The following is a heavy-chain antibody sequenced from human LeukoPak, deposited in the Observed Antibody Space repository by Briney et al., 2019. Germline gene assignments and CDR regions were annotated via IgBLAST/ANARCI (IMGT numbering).Heavy chain of an antibody. CDR2: IGTAGDT. D-gene: IGHD6-19*01. CDR1: GFTFSTYD. J-gene: IGHJ4*02. Sequence: GGSLRLSCATSGFTFSTYDMHWVRQGTGKGLEWVSSIGTAGDTYYPDSVKGRFTISRENAKNSVYLQMNSLRDGDTAVYYCARVTVAGSEYDWGQGTLVTVSS. CDR3: ARVTVAGSEYD. V-gene: IGHV3-13*01.